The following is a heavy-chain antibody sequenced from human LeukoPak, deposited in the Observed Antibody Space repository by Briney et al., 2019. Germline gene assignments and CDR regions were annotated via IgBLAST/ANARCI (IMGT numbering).Heavy chain of an antibody. CDR2: IYYSGST. Sequence: SETLSLTCTVSGGSITIYYWSWIRQPAGKGLEWIGSIYYSGSTYYNPSLKSRVTISVDTSKNQFSLKLSSVTAADTAVYYCARSPVDTAMVYFDYWGQGTLVTVSS. V-gene: IGHV4-59*05. CDR3: ARSPVDTAMVYFDY. J-gene: IGHJ4*02. CDR1: GGSITIYY. D-gene: IGHD5-18*01.